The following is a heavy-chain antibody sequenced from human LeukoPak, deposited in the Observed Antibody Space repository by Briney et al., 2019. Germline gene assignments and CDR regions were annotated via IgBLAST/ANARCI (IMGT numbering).Heavy chain of an antibody. CDR2: IYSGGNT. V-gene: IGHV3-66*01. CDR1: GFTVSSNY. CDR3: AASRIVGAVDVFDM. J-gene: IGHJ3*02. D-gene: IGHD1-26*01. Sequence: PGGSLRLSCAASGFTVSSNYMSWVRQAPGKGLEWVSVIYSGGNTYYADSVKGRFTISRDNSKNTVSLQMNSLRDEDTAVYFCAASRIVGAVDVFDMWGQGTMVTVSS.